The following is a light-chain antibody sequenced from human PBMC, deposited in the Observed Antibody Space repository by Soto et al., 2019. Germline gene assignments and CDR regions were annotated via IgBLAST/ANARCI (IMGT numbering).Light chain of an antibody. V-gene: IGLV2-14*01. CDR1: SSDVGAYTY. CDR2: DVI. J-gene: IGLJ1*01. CDR3: SSYTTSSLYV. Sequence: QSALTQPASVSGSPGQSITISCTGTSSDVGAYTYVSWYQHHPGKVPNLIIYDVITRPSGVSNRFSGSKSGNTASLTISGLQAEDEADYYCSSYTTSSLYVFGTGTKVTVL.